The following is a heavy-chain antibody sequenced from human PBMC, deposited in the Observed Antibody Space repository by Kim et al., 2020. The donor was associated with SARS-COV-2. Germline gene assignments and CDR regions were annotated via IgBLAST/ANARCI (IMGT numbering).Heavy chain of an antibody. CDR2: ISYDGSNK. D-gene: IGHD3-10*01. CDR1: GFTFSSYA. V-gene: IGHV3-30*04. CDR3: ARGAMVRGVMPMDY. J-gene: IGHJ4*02. Sequence: GGSLRLSCAASGFTFSSYAMHWVRQAPGKGLEWVAVISYDGSNKYYADSVKGRFTISRDNSKNTLYLQMNSLRAEDTAVYYCARGAMVRGVMPMDYWGQGTLVTVSS.